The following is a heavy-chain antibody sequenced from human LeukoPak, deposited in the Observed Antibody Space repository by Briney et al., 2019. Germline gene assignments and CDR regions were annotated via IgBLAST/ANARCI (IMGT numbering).Heavy chain of an antibody. J-gene: IGHJ4*02. V-gene: IGHV4-59*08. CDR2: IYYSGST. CDR1: GGSISSYY. D-gene: IGHD2-15*01. CDR3: ARLAVAASYVFDY. Sequence: SETLSLTCTVSGGSISSYYWSWIRQPPGKGLEWIGYIYYSGSTNYNPSLKRRGTISVDTSKNQFSLKLSSVTAADTAVYYCARLAVAASYVFDYWGQRTLVTVSS.